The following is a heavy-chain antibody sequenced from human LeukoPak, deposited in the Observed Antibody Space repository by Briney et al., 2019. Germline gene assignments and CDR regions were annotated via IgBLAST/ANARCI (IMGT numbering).Heavy chain of an antibody. CDR1: GFTFSSHA. CDR2: ISGSGGST. D-gene: IGHD6-13*01. CDR3: AKSYSSSWCIDY. Sequence: GGSLRLSCAASGFTFSSHAMSWVRQAPGKGLEWVSAISGSGGSTYYADSVKGRFTISRDNSKNTLYLQMNSLRAEDTAVYYCAKSYSSSWCIDYWGQGTLVTVSS. V-gene: IGHV3-23*01. J-gene: IGHJ4*02.